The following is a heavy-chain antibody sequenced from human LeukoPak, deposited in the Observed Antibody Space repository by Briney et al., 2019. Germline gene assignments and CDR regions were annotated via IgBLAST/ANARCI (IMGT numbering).Heavy chain of an antibody. J-gene: IGHJ1*01. Sequence: ASVKVSCKASGYTFTSYGISWVRQAPGQGLEWMGWISAYNGNTNYAQKLQGRVTMTTDTSTSTAYMELRSLRSDDTAVYYCVRNTPFYDSSGYYPPEHWGQGTLVTVSS. D-gene: IGHD3-22*01. CDR2: ISAYNGNT. CDR3: VRNTPFYDSSGYYPPEH. V-gene: IGHV1-18*01. CDR1: GYTFTSYG.